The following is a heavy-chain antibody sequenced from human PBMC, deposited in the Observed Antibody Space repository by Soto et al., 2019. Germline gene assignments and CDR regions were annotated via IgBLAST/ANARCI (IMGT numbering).Heavy chain of an antibody. V-gene: IGHV3-30*18. J-gene: IGHJ6*02. D-gene: IGHD6-13*01. CDR2: ISYDGSNK. Sequence: GGSLRLSCAASGFTFSSYGMDWVRQAPGKGLEWVAVISYDGSNKYYGDSVKGRFTISRDNSKNTLYLQMNSLRAEDTAVYYCAKALSPGSGSGWYADGMDVWGQGTTVTVSS. CDR3: AKALSPGSGSGWYADGMDV. CDR1: GFTFSSYG.